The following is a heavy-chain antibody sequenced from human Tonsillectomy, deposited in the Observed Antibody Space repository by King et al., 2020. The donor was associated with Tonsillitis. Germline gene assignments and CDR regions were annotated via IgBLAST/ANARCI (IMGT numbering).Heavy chain of an antibody. D-gene: IGHD2-21*01. CDR3: ETDRKDGNSGILEREGDL. Sequence: QLQESGPGLVKPSQTLSLTCTVSGDSVSNVDYYWTWIRQRPGKGLEWIGHIYGSGSTYYNPSLKTRVVISLDTAKKQFTLKMTSMTVADTATYYCETDRKDGNSGILEREGDLGGSGSPVTVSP. J-gene: IGHJ2*01. CDR1: GDSVSNVDYY. CDR2: IYGSGST. V-gene: IGHV4-31*03.